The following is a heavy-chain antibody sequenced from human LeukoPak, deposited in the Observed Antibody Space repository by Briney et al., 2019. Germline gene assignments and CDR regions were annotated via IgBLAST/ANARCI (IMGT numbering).Heavy chain of an antibody. V-gene: IGHV3-73*01. Sequence: PGGSLRLSCAASGFTFSGSAMHWVRQASGKGLEWVGRIRTKANSYATAYAASVKGRFTISRDDSKNTAYLQMNSLKTEDTAVYYCIKQGSWDAFDIWGQGTMVTVSS. CDR3: IKQGSWDAFDI. CDR1: GFTFSGSA. CDR2: IRTKANSYAT. J-gene: IGHJ3*02. D-gene: IGHD1-26*01.